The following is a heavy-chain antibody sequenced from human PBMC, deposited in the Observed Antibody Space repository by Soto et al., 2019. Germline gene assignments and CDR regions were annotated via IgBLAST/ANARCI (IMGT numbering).Heavy chain of an antibody. J-gene: IGHJ4*02. V-gene: IGHV4-59*08. CDR2: IYYSGST. Sequence: SETLSLTCTVSGGSISSYYWSWIRQPPGKGLEWIGYIYYSGSTNYNPSLKSRVTISVDTSRNQFSLKLSSVTAADTAVYYCARNIVATMGLDYWGQGTLVTVSS. CDR1: GGSISSYY. D-gene: IGHD5-12*01. CDR3: ARNIVATMGLDY.